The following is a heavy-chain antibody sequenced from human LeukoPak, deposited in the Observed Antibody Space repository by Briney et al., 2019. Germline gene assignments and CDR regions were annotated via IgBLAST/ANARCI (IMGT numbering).Heavy chain of an antibody. D-gene: IGHD4-23*01. CDR1: GFTFSDFW. Sequence: GGSLRLSCAASGFTFSDFWMHWVRQAPGKGLEWVAVISYEGSYKFFADSVKGRFTISRDNSKTTLYLQMNRLSPEDTAVYYCAKSQLTTVDYYGMDVWGHGTTVIVSS. CDR2: ISYEGSYK. V-gene: IGHV3-30*18. CDR3: AKSQLTTVDYYGMDV. J-gene: IGHJ6*02.